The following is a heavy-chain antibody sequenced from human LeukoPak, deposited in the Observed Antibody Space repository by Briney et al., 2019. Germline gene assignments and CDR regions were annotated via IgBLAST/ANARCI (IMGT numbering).Heavy chain of an antibody. CDR1: GGSFSGYY. Sequence: TSETLSLTCAVYGGSFSGYYWSWIRQPAGKGLEWIGRIYTSGSTNYNPSLKSRVTMSVDTSKNQFSLKLSSVTAADTAVYYCARDLLWFGELFYFDYWGQGTLVTVSS. J-gene: IGHJ4*02. CDR3: ARDLLWFGELFYFDY. CDR2: IYTSGST. D-gene: IGHD3-10*01. V-gene: IGHV4-4*07.